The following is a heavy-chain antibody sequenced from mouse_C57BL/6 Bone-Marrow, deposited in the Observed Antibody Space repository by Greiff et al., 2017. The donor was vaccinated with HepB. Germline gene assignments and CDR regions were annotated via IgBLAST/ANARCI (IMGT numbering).Heavy chain of an antibody. D-gene: IGHD4-1*01. J-gene: IGHJ1*03. V-gene: IGHV1-31*01. CDR3: ARWKLGWWYFDV. CDR1: GYSFTGYY. CDR2: IYPYNGVS. Sequence: EVQVVESGPELVKPGASVKISCKASGYSFTGYYMHWVKQSHGNILDWIGYIYPYNGVSSYNQKFKGKATLTVDKSSSTAYMELRSLTSEDSAVYDCARWKLGWWYFDVWGTGTTVTVSS.